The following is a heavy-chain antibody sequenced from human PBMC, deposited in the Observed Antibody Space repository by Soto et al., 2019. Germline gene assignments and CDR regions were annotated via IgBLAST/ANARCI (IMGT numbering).Heavy chain of an antibody. CDR2: LYSGGNT. V-gene: IGHV3-53*01. D-gene: IGHD6-13*01. J-gene: IGHJ3*02. CDR3: ARERIAAGGTHVAFDI. CDR1: GFTVSSNY. Sequence: PGGSLRLSCAASGFTVSSNYMTWVRQAPGKGLEWVSLLYSGGNTYYADSVKGRFTISRDNSKNTLYLQMNSLRAEDTAVYYCARERIAAGGTHVAFDIWGQGTMVTVS.